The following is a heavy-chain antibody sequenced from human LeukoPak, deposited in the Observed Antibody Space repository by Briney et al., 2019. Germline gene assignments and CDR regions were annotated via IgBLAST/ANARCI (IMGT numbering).Heavy chain of an antibody. D-gene: IGHD3-3*01. J-gene: IGHJ6*03. Sequence: PSETLSLTCTVSSGSISSHYWSWIRQPPGKGLEGIGYIYYSGRTNYNPSLKSRVTISVDTSKHQFSLKLSSVTAADTAVYYCARDRGTTYYDFWSGYRYYYYMDVWGKGTTVTVSS. CDR1: SGSISSHY. CDR3: ARDRGTTYYDFWSGYRYYYYMDV. V-gene: IGHV4-59*11. CDR2: IYYSGRT.